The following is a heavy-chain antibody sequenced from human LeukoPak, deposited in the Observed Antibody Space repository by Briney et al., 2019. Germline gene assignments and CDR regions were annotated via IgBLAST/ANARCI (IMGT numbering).Heavy chain of an antibody. D-gene: IGHD3-22*01. CDR3: VRDFYESSGSTYYFNY. CDR2: TRNKPKRYTT. J-gene: IGHJ4*02. CDR1: GFSFSDLY. Sequence: PGGSLRLSCAASGFSFSDLYMDWVRQAPGKGLEWVGRTRNKPKRYTTEYAASVKGRFTISGDDSKNSLYLQMNSLKIEDTAVYYCVRDFYESSGSTYYFNYWGQGTLVTVSS. V-gene: IGHV3-72*01.